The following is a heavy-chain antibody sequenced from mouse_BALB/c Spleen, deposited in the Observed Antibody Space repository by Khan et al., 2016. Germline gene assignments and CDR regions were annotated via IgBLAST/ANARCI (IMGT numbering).Heavy chain of an antibody. Sequence: VQLKESGGGLVQPGGSMKLSCVASGFTFSNYWMNWVRQSPEKGLEWVAEISLKPVDSVTHYAVPVTGRFPISSDDTKCSVYLQINNLRAEDTGMYYCGIVLWGQGTTLTVSS. D-gene: IGHD2-12*01. CDR1: GFTFSNYW. V-gene: IGHV6-6*02. CDR2: ISLKPVDSVT. CDR3: GIVL. J-gene: IGHJ2*01.